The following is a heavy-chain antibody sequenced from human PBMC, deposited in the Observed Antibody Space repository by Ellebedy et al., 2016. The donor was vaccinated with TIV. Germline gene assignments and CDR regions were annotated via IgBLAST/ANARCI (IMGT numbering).Heavy chain of an antibody. D-gene: IGHD6-6*01. J-gene: IGHJ4*02. CDR3: ARGDSSSSRVYY. CDR2: IYYSGNT. CDR1: GGSISSGDSY. V-gene: IGHV4-30-4*01. Sequence: MPSETLSLTCTVSGGSISSGDSYWSWIRQPPGKGLEWIGYIYYSGNTYYNPSLKSRVTISTDTSKNQFSLKLSSVTAADTAVYFCARGDSSSSRVYYWGQGTLVTVSS.